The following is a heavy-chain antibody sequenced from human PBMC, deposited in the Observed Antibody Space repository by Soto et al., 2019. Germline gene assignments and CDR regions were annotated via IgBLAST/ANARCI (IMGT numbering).Heavy chain of an antibody. CDR2: IYYIGST. V-gene: IGHV4-31*03. Sequence: SETLSLTCTVSGVSISSGGFYWSWIRQHPGKGLEWIGYIYYIGSTYYDPSLKSRVTMSLDTSENQFSLKLSSVTAADTAVYYCARVYNNAFDIWGQGTMVTVSS. CDR1: GVSISSGGFY. J-gene: IGHJ3*02. D-gene: IGHD3-10*01. CDR3: ARVYNNAFDI.